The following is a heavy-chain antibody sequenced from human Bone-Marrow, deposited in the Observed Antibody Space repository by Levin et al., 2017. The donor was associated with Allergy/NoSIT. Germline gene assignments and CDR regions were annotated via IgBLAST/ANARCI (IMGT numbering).Heavy chain of an antibody. CDR1: GFIFSNHW. D-gene: IGHD1-1*01. CDR2: IKQDGSET. CDR3: VRVQLQLERYRWFDP. Sequence: GGSLRLSCAASGFIFSNHWMHWVRQAPGKGLEWVAKIKQDGSETFYADSVKGRFTISRDNAKNSLYLQMNSLRAEDTALYYCVRVQLQLERYRWFDPWGQGTLVTVSS. J-gene: IGHJ5*02. V-gene: IGHV3-7*01.